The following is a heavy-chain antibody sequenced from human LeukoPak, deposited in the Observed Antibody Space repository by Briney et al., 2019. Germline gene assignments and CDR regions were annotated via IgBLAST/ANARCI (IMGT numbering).Heavy chain of an antibody. CDR1: GDPISGYY. Sequence: SETLSLTCTVSGDPISGYYWNWIRQPAGKGLEWVGRMYSSGSTKYNPSLKSRVTMSLDTSNNQFSLRLSSVTAADTAVYYSARDESGIFPNWFDPWGQGTLVSVSS. D-gene: IGHD2/OR15-2a*01. CDR2: MYSSGST. CDR3: ARDESGIFPNWFDP. V-gene: IGHV4-4*07. J-gene: IGHJ5*02.